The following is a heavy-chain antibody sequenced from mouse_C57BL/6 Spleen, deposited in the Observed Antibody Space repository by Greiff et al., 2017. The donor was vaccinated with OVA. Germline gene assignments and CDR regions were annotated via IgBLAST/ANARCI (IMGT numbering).Heavy chain of an antibody. J-gene: IGHJ4*01. Sequence: EVKLVESGGGLVKPGGSLKLSCAASGFTFSSYAMSWVRQTPEKRLEWVATISDGGSYTNYPANVQGRFTISRDNAKNTLYLQMSHLNSEDTAMYYSARDLYDYYDARDYWGKGTSVTVST. D-gene: IGHD2-3*01. CDR2: ISDGGSYT. V-gene: IGHV5-4*01. CDR3: ARDLYDYYDARDY. CDR1: GFTFSSYA.